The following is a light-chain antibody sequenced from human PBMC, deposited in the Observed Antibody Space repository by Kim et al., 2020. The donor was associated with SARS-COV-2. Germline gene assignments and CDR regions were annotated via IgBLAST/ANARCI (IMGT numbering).Light chain of an antibody. CDR2: QDS. CDR1: KLGDKY. CDR3: QAWDNSTAV. J-gene: IGLJ3*02. Sequence: SYELTQPPSVSVSPGQTASITCSGDKLGDKYACWYQQKPGQSPVLVIYQDSKRPSGIPERFSGSNSGNTATLTISGTQAMDEADYYCQAWDNSTAVFGGGTQLNVL. V-gene: IGLV3-1*01.